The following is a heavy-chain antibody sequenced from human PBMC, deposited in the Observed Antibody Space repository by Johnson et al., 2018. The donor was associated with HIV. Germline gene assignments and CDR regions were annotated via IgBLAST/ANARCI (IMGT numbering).Heavy chain of an antibody. Sequence: QVQLVESGGGLVQPGRSLKLSCAASGFTFSDYYMSWIRQAPGKGLEWISYISGGGSAIYYADSVRGRFTISRDNAKNSLYLQMNSLRAEDTAVYYCARDRVGATAFDVWGQGTLVTVSS. J-gene: IGHJ3*01. D-gene: IGHD1-26*01. CDR1: GFTFSDYY. V-gene: IGHV3-11*04. CDR3: ARDRVGATAFDV. CDR2: ISGGGSAI.